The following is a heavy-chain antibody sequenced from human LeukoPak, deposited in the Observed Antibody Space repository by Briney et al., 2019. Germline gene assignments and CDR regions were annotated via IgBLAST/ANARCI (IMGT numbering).Heavy chain of an antibody. CDR2: IYYSGSA. V-gene: IGHV4-59*01. CDR1: GGSISSYC. Sequence: PSETLSLTCTVSGGSISSYCWSWIRQPPGKGLEWIGYIYYSGSADYNSSLKSRVTISVDTSKNQFSLKLSSVTAADTAVYYCAREGAKGNYGYGGFDYWGQGTLVTVSS. D-gene: IGHD3-10*01. CDR3: AREGAKGNYGYGGFDY. J-gene: IGHJ4*02.